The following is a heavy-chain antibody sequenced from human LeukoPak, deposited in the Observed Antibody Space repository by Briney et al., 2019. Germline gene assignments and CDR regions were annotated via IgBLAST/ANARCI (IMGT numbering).Heavy chain of an antibody. CDR1: GITFSTYA. CDR3: AKESVVRIMGFDY. J-gene: IGHJ4*02. Sequence: PGGSLRLSCAASGITFSTYAMSWVRQAPGKGLEWVSGISGSGGSTYYADSVKGRFTISRDNSKNTVYLQMSSLRSEDTAVYYCAKESVVRIMGFDYWGQGTLVTVSS. CDR2: ISGSGGST. V-gene: IGHV3-23*01. D-gene: IGHD2-2*01.